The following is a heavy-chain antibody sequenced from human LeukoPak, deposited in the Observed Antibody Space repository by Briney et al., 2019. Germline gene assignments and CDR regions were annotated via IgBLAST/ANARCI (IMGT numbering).Heavy chain of an antibody. D-gene: IGHD3-10*01. CDR1: GFTFSSYA. CDR3: AKPVGSGSYYTIEYYFDY. CDR2: ISGSGGST. V-gene: IGHV3-23*01. Sequence: QPGGSLRLSCAASGFTFSSYAMSWVRQAPGKGLEWVSAISGSGGSTYYADSVKGRFTISRDNSKNTLYLQMNSLRAEDTAVYYCAKPVGSGSYYTIEYYFDYWGQGTLVTVSS. J-gene: IGHJ4*02.